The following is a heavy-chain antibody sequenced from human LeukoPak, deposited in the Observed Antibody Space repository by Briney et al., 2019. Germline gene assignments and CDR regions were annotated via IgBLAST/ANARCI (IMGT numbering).Heavy chain of an antibody. V-gene: IGHV4-38-2*02. D-gene: IGHD2-8*01. CDR3: AKLPYHLLMFADY. Sequence: SETLSLTCTVSGYSISSGYYWGWIRQPPGKGLEWIANIYHSGSINYSPSLKSRVTISVDTSKNQFSLKLSSVTAADTAVYYCAKLPYHLLMFADYWGQGTLVTVSS. CDR2: IYHSGSI. J-gene: IGHJ4*02. CDR1: GYSISSGYY.